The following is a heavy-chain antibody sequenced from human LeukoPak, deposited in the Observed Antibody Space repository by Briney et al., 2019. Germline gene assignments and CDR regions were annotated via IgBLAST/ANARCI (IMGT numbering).Heavy chain of an antibody. J-gene: IGHJ5*02. CDR2: INHSGST. CDR3: ALVPAANRISQDWFDP. V-gene: IGHV4-34*01. CDR1: GGSFSGYY. D-gene: IGHD2-2*01. Sequence: PSETLSLTCAVYGGSFSGYYWSWIRQPPGKGLEWIGEINHSGSTNYNPSLKSRVTISVDTSKNQFPLKLSSVTAADTAVYYCALVPAANRISQDWFDPWGQGTLVTVSS.